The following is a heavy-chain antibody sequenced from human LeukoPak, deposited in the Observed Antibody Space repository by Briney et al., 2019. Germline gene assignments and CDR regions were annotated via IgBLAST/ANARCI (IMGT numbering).Heavy chain of an antibody. J-gene: IGHJ4*02. CDR1: GFTFSSYA. D-gene: IGHD3-10*01. V-gene: IGHV3-30*04. CDR3: ARDGRFGEPSDY. Sequence: GGSLRLSCAASGFTFSSYAMHWVRQAPGKGLEGVAVISYDGSNKYYADSVKGRFTISRDNSKNTLYLQMNSLRAEDTAVYYCARDGRFGEPSDYWGQGTLVTVSS. CDR2: ISYDGSNK.